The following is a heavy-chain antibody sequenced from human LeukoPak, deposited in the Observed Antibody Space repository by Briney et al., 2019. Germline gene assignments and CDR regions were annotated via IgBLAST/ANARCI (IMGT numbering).Heavy chain of an antibody. J-gene: IGHJ5*02. CDR3: ARESIQLWSTRRGWFDP. V-gene: IGHV1-2*02. CDR2: INPNSGGT. CDR1: GYTFTGYY. D-gene: IGHD5-18*01. Sequence: GASVKVSCKASGYTFTGYYMYWVRQAPGQGLEWMGWINPNSGGTNYAQKFQGRVTMTRDTSISTAYMELIRLRSDDTAVYYCARESIQLWSTRRGWFDPWGQGTLVTVSS.